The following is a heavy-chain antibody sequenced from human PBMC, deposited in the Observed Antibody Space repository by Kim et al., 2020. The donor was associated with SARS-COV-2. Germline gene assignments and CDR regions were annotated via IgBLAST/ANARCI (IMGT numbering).Heavy chain of an antibody. CDR3: ARVIGSSPAGMDV. V-gene: IGHV3-74*01. D-gene: IGHD6-19*01. J-gene: IGHJ6*02. Sequence: YAESVKGRFTISRDNADNTLYVQMNSLRVEDTAVYYWARVIGSSPAGMDVWGQGTTVTVSS.